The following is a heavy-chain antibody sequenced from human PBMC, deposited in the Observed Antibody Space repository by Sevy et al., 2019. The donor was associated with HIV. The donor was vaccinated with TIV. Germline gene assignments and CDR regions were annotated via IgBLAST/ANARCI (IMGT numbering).Heavy chain of an antibody. V-gene: IGHV3-48*02. J-gene: IGHJ6*02. CDR2: ISSSSSTI. D-gene: IGHD6-19*01. CDR3: ARVRGAYSSGWYYHYGMDV. CDR1: GFTFSSYS. Sequence: GGSLRLSCAASGFTFSSYSMNWVRQAPGKGLEWVSYISSSSSTIYYADSVKGRFTISRDNAKNSLYLQMNSLRDEDTAVYYCARVRGAYSSGWYYHYGMDVWGQGTTVTVSS.